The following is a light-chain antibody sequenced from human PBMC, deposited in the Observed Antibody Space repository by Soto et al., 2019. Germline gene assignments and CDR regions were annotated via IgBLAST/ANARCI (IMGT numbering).Light chain of an antibody. CDR1: RSVLYSSNNKNF. CDR2: WAS. CDR3: QQYYSSPRT. J-gene: IGKJ2*02. V-gene: IGKV4-1*01. Sequence: DIVMTQSPDSLAVSLGERATINYKSSRSVLYSSNNKNFLAWYQQKPGQPPQLLINWASTRESGVPDRFSGSGSGTDFTLTISSLQAEDVAIYYCQQYYSSPRTFGQGTKLEIK.